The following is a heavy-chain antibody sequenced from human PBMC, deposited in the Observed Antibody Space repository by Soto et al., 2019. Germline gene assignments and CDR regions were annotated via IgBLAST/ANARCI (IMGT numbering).Heavy chain of an antibody. J-gene: IGHJ4*02. D-gene: IGHD6-19*01. CDR3: ARVVQQWLALDY. Sequence: SETLSLTCTVSGGSISSGDYYWSWIRQPPGKGLEWIGYIYYSGSTYYNPSLKSRVTISVDTSKNQFSLKLSSVTAADTAVYYCARVVQQWLALDYWGQGTMVTVSS. CDR1: GGSISSGDYY. V-gene: IGHV4-30-4*01. CDR2: IYYSGST.